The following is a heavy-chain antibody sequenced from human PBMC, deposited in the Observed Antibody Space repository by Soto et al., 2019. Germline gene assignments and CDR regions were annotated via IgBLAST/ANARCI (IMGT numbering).Heavy chain of an antibody. CDR2: IYYSGST. CDR3: ARDAIGPVTYYGMDV. V-gene: IGHV4-31*03. CDR1: GGSISSGGYY. Sequence: QVQLQESGPGLVKPSQTLSLTCTVSGGSISSGGYYWSWIRQHPGKGLEWIGYIYYSGSTYYNPFLLGRVTINVDTSKNQFSLKLSSVTAADTAVYYCARDAIGPVTYYGMDVWGQGTTVTVSS. D-gene: IGHD4-17*01. J-gene: IGHJ6*02.